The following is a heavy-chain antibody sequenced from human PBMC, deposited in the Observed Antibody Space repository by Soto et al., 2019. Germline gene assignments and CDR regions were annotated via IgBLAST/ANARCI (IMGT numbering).Heavy chain of an antibody. CDR3: ARQRIMITFGGVGGLEYFDY. CDR1: GGSISSYY. J-gene: IGHJ4*02. V-gene: IGHV4-59*01. Sequence: SETLSLTCTVSGGSISSYYWSWIRQPPGKGLEWIGYIYYSGSTNYNPSLKSRVTISVDTSKNQFSLKLSSVTAADTAVYYCARQRIMITFGGVGGLEYFDYWGQGTLVTVSS. D-gene: IGHD3-16*01. CDR2: IYYSGST.